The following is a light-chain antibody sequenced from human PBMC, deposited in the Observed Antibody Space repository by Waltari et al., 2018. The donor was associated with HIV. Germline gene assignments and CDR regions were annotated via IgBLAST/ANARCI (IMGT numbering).Light chain of an antibody. CDR1: SRDVGTYNL. Sequence: QSALAQPASVSDSPGQSITISCTGTSRDVGTYNLVSWYQQHPGKVPKLIIYEVTKRPSGVSNRFSGSKSGNTASLTISGLQAEDETDYYCCSYAASRSVVFGGGTKLTVL. J-gene: IGLJ2*01. V-gene: IGLV2-23*02. CDR2: EVT. CDR3: CSYAASRSVV.